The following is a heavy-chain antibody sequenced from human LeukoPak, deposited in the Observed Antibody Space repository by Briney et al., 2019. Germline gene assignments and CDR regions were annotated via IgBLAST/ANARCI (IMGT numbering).Heavy chain of an antibody. V-gene: IGHV3-48*04. D-gene: IGHD2-2*01. CDR1: GFTFSSYS. Sequence: PGGSLRLSCAASGFTFSSYSTNWVRQAPGKGLEWVSYISSSSGTIYYAGSVKGRFTISRDNAKNSLYLQMNSLRAEDTAVYYCARDALYCRSTSCYDYWGQGTLVTVSS. CDR3: ARDALYCRSTSCYDY. J-gene: IGHJ4*02. CDR2: ISSSSGTI.